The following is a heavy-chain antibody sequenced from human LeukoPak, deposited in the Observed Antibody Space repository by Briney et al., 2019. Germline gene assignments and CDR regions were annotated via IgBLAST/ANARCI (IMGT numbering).Heavy chain of an antibody. CDR3: AKDRDDFWSGYPSPHFDY. CDR2: ISSSSSTI. V-gene: IGHV3-48*01. CDR1: GFTFSSYS. D-gene: IGHD3-3*01. J-gene: IGHJ4*02. Sequence: GGSLRLSCAASGFTFSSYSMNWVRQAPGKGLEWVSYISSSSSTIYYADSVKGRFTISRDNAKNSLYLQMNSLRAEDTAVYYCAKDRDDFWSGYPSPHFDYWGQGTLVTVSS.